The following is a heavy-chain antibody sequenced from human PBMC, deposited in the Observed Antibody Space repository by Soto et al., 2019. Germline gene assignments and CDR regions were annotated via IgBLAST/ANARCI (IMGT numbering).Heavy chain of an antibody. V-gene: IGHV1-18*01. CDR3: ARAVRVRGVIMGNYFDY. J-gene: IGHJ4*02. CDR1: RYTFTRYG. CDR2: ISAYNGNT. D-gene: IGHD3-10*01. Sequence: GASVKVSCKASRYTFTRYGISWVRQAPGQGLEWMGWISAYNGNTNYAQKLQGRVTITPDTSTRTAYLELRSLRSDDTAVYYCARAVRVRGVIMGNYFDYWGQGTLVTVSS.